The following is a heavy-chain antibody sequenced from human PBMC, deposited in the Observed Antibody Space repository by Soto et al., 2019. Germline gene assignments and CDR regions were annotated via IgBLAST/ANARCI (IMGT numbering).Heavy chain of an antibody. CDR2: IWYDGSNK. CDR3: ARDCSSTSCHGGFDY. J-gene: IGHJ4*02. Sequence: QVQLVESGGGVVQPGRSLRLSCAASGFTFSSYGMHWVRQAPGKGLEWVAVIWYDGSNKYYADSVKGRFTISRDNSKNTLYLQMNSLRAEDMAVYYCARDCSSTSCHGGFDYWGQGTLVTVSS. CDR1: GFTFSSYG. D-gene: IGHD2-2*01. V-gene: IGHV3-33*01.